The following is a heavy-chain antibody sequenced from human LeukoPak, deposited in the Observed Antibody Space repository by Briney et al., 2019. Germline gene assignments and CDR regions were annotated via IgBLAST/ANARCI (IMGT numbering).Heavy chain of an antibody. CDR1: GFTFSSYG. J-gene: IGHJ4*02. CDR2: ISYDGSNK. CDR3: ARDGDSSGYAQLDY. D-gene: IGHD3-22*01. V-gene: IGHV3-30*19. Sequence: GGSLRLSCVASGFTFSSYGMHWVRQAPGKGLEWVAVISYDGSNKYYADSVKGRFTISRDNSKNTLYLQMNSLRAEDTAVYCCARDGDSSGYAQLDYWGQGTLVTVSS.